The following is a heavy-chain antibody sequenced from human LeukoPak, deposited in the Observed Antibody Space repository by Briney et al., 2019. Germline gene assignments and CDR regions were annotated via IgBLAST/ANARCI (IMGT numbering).Heavy chain of an antibody. J-gene: IGHJ4*02. Sequence: SVKVSCKASGGTFSSYAISWVRQAPGQGLEWVGGIIPIFGTANYAQKFQGRVTITADESTSTAYMELSSLRSEDTAVYYCAKSRTTSSASVDYWGQGTLVTVSS. CDR2: IIPIFGTA. V-gene: IGHV1-69*13. CDR1: GGTFSSYA. D-gene: IGHD3-22*01. CDR3: AKSRTTSSASVDY.